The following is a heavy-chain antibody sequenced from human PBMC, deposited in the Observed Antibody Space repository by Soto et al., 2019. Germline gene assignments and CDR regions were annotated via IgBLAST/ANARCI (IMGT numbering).Heavy chain of an antibody. V-gene: IGHV5-10-1*01. CDR1: GYTFTTFW. CDR3: VRLFCSTTTCDSWFDP. CDR2: IDPRDSYV. J-gene: IGHJ5*02. Sequence: GESLKISCTGFGYTFTTFWISWVRQMPGKGLEWMGRIDPRDSYVNYSPSFQGHVTISLDKSISTAYLQWGSLKASDTAMYYCVRLFCSTTTCDSWFDPWGQGTLVTVSS. D-gene: IGHD2-2*01.